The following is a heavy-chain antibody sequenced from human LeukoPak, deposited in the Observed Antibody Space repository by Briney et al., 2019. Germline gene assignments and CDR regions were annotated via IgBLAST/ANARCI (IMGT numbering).Heavy chain of an antibody. V-gene: IGHV3-53*04. CDR3: ARAVKPGRDY. Sequence: PGGSLRLSCAASGFTFSSYAMHWVRQAPGKGLEWVSVIYSGGSTYYADSVKGRFTISRHNSKNTLYLQMNSLRAEDTAVYYCARAVKPGRDYWGQGTLVTVSS. D-gene: IGHD1-26*01. CDR1: GFTFSSYA. J-gene: IGHJ4*02. CDR2: IYSGGST.